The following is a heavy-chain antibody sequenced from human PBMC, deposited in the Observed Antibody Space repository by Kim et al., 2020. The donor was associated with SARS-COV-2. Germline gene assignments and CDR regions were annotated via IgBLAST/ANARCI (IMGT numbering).Heavy chain of an antibody. CDR2: IWYDGSNK. D-gene: IGHD1-20*01. CDR3: ARDLPYITGASRGYFDY. V-gene: IGHV3-33*01. Sequence: GGSLRLSCAASGFTFSSYGMHWVRQAPGKGLEWVAVIWYDGSNKYYADSVKGRFTISRDNSKNTLYLQMNSLRAEDTAVYYCARDLPYITGASRGYFDYWGQGTLVTVSS. CDR1: GFTFSSYG. J-gene: IGHJ4*02.